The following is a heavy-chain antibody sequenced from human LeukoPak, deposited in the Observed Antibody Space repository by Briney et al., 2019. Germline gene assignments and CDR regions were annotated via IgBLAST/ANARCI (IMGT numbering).Heavy chain of an antibody. Sequence: SETLSLTCTVSGGSISSYYWSWIRQPPGKGLGWIGYIYYSGSPNYNPSLKSRVTISVDTSKNQFSLKLSSVTAADTAVYYCARQLYSSGWYGFDYWGQGTLVTVSS. CDR2: IYYSGSP. V-gene: IGHV4-59*01. CDR3: ARQLYSSGWYGFDY. J-gene: IGHJ4*02. D-gene: IGHD6-19*01. CDR1: GGSISSYY.